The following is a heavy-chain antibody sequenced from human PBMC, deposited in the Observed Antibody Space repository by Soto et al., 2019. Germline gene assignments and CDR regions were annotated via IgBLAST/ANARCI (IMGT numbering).Heavy chain of an antibody. CDR1: GYTFTSYG. J-gene: IGHJ3*02. Sequence: ASVKVSCKASGYTFTSYGISWVRQAPGQGLEWMGWISVYNGNTNYAQKLQGRVTMTTDTSTSTAYMELRSLRSEDTAVYYCARGRRYSSGYYYLRPDAFDIWGQGTMVTVS. CDR3: ARGRRYSSGYYYLRPDAFDI. D-gene: IGHD3-22*01. V-gene: IGHV1-18*01. CDR2: ISVYNGNT.